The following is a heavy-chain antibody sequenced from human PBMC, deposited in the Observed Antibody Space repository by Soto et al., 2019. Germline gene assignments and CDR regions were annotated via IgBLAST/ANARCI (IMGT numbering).Heavy chain of an antibody. CDR3: ARAVNTILVPNWFDP. CDR2: IYYSGST. CDR1: GGSISSGGYY. V-gene: IGHV4-31*03. D-gene: IGHD3-3*01. J-gene: IGHJ5*02. Sequence: QVQLQESGPGLVKPSQTLSLTCTVSGGSISSGGYYWSWIRQHPGKGLEWIGYIYYSGSTYYNPCLKSRVTRSVDPSKNQFSLKLSSVTAADTAVYYCARAVNTILVPNWFDPWGQGTLVTVSS.